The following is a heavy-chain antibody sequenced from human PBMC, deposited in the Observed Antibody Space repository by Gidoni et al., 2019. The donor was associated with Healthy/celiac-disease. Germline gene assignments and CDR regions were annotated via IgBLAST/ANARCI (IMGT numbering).Heavy chain of an antibody. D-gene: IGHD6-19*01. CDR2: IYYSGST. Sequence: QLQLQESGPGLVKPSETLSITCTVSGGSISSSSYYWGWIRQPPGKGLEWIGSIYYSGSTYYNPSLKSRVTISVDTSKNQFSLKLSSVTAADTAVYYCARERLVPGYFQHWGQGTLVTVSS. V-gene: IGHV4-39*02. CDR1: GGSISSSSYY. CDR3: ARERLVPGYFQH. J-gene: IGHJ1*01.